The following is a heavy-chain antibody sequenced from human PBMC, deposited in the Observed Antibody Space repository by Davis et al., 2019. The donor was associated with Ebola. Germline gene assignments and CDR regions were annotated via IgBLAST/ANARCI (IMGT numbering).Heavy chain of an antibody. J-gene: IGHJ6*02. V-gene: IGHV4-30-4*01. CDR2: IYYSGST. CDR3: ARDRGYCSGGSCYIPYYYYGMDV. D-gene: IGHD2-15*01. Sequence: MPSETLSLTCTVSGGSISSGDYYWSWIRQPPGKGLEWIGYIYYSGSTYYNPSLKSRVTISVDTSKNQFSLKLSSVTAADTAVYYCARDRGYCSGGSCYIPYYYYGMDVWGQGTTVTVSS. CDR1: GGSISSGDYY.